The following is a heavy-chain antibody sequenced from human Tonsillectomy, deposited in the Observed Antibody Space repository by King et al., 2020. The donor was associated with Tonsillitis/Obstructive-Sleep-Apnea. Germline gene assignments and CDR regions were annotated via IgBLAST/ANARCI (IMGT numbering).Heavy chain of an antibody. J-gene: IGHJ4*02. CDR1: GGSISSSNW. CDR3: ARGSGYDAFDY. Sequence: VQLQESGPGLVKPSGTLSLTCAVSGGSISSSNWWSWVRQPPGKGLEWIGEINHSGSTDYNPSLKSRVSISVDKYKNHFSLKVNSVTAAGTAVYYCARGSGYDAFDYWGQGTLFTVSS. V-gene: IGHV4-4*02. CDR2: INHSGST. D-gene: IGHD5-12*01.